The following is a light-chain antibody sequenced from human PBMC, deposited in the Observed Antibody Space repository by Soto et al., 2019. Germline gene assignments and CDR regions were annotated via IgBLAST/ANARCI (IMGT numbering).Light chain of an antibody. Sequence: EIVLTQSPATLSLSPGERATLSCRASQSVSSYFASYQQKPGQAPRLLIYDAANRDTASTARFSGSGSGTDFPLTIRSQDPEDFAVYYCQQRSTVLTFGGGTKVEIK. CDR2: DAA. J-gene: IGKJ4*02. CDR1: QSVSSY. CDR3: QQRSTVLT. V-gene: IGKV3-11*01.